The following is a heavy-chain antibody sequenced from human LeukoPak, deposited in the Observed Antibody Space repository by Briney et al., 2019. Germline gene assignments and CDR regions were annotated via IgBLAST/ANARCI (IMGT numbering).Heavy chain of an antibody. V-gene: IGHV3-7*01. Sequence: GGSLRLSCAASGFTFSTYWMTWVRQAPGKGLEWVANIAEDGREKFYVDSVKGRFTISRDNAKNSLHLQLNSLRAEDTAVYYCAREDSYYYGSGSYPFDYWGQGTLVTVSS. CDR1: GFTFSTYW. CDR2: IAEDGREK. CDR3: AREDSYYYGSGSYPFDY. J-gene: IGHJ4*02. D-gene: IGHD3-10*01.